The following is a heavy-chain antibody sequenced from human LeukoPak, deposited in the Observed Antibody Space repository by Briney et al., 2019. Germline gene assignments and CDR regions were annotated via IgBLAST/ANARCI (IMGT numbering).Heavy chain of an antibody. CDR2: INPNSGGT. D-gene: IGHD2-21*02. CDR1: GYTFTSYY. V-gene: IGHV1-2*04. CDR3: AREGARCGGDCYNAFDI. J-gene: IGHJ3*02. Sequence: ASVKVSCKASGYTFTSYYMHWVRQAPGQGLEWMGWINPNSGGTNYAQKVQGWVTMTRDTSISTAYMELSRLRSDDTAVYYCAREGARCGGDCYNAFDIWGQGTMVTVSS.